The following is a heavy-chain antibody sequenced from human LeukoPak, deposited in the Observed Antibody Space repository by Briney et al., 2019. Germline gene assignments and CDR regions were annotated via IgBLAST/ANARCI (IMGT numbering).Heavy chain of an antibody. CDR2: INHSGST. CDR3: ASTVTTGTFDY. Sequence: SETLSLTCAVYDGSFSGYYWSWIRQPPGKGLEWIGEINHSGSTNYNPSLKSRVTISVDTSKNQFSLKLSSVTAADTAVYYCASTVTTGTFDYWGQGTLVTVSS. J-gene: IGHJ4*02. CDR1: DGSFSGYY. V-gene: IGHV4-34*01. D-gene: IGHD4-11*01.